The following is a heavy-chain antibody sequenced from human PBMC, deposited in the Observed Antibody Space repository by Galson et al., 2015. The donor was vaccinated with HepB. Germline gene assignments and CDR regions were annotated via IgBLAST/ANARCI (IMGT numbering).Heavy chain of an antibody. J-gene: IGHJ5*02. CDR1: GFTLSSYG. CDR3: AKDTGVVTAVNWFDP. D-gene: IGHD2-21*02. V-gene: IGHV3-30*02. CDR2: IRYDGSNK. Sequence: SLRLSCAASGFTLSSYGMHWVRQAPGKGLEWVAFIRYDGSNKYYADSVKGRFTISRDNSKNTLYLQMNSLRAEDTAVYYCAKDTGVVTAVNWFDPWGQGTLVTVSS.